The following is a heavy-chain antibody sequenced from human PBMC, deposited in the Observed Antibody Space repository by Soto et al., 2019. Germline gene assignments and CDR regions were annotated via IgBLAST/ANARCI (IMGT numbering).Heavy chain of an antibody. V-gene: IGHV4-61*08. CDR3: ARYKSNYYYGMDV. D-gene: IGHD1-20*01. J-gene: IGHJ6*02. CDR1: GVSISSGDYY. Sequence: SDTLSLTCTVSGVSISSGDYYWIWIRQTPGKGLEWIGYIYYSENTNYNPSLKSRVTISGDTSKNQFSLKLSSVTAADMAVYYCARYKSNYYYGMDVWGQGTTVTVSS. CDR2: IYYSENT.